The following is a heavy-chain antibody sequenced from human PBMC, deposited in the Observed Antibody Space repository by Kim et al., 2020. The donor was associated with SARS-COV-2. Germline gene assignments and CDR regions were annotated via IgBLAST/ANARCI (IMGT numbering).Heavy chain of an antibody. Sequence: GGSLRLSCAASGFTFSSYGMHWVRQAPGKGLEWVAVIWYDGSNKYYADSVKGRFTISRDNSKNTLYLQMNSLRAEDTAVYYCARVTAYCGGDCYLTAGYFDYWGQGTLVTVSS. V-gene: IGHV3-33*01. CDR2: IWYDGSNK. CDR1: GFTFSSYG. J-gene: IGHJ4*02. D-gene: IGHD2-21*02. CDR3: ARVTAYCGGDCYLTAGYFDY.